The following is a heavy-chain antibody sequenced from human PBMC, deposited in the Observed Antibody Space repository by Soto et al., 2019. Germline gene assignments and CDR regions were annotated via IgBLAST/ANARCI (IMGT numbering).Heavy chain of an antibody. Sequence: SETLSLTCAVCGGSFSGYYCTWIRQPPGTGLEWIGEINHSGSTNYNPSLKSRVTISVDTSKHQFSLKLTSVTTADTAVYYCARDKITGLFDYWGQGTLVTVSS. V-gene: IGHV4-34*01. CDR1: GGSFSGYY. J-gene: IGHJ4*02. CDR3: ARDKITGLFDY. D-gene: IGHD2-8*02. CDR2: INHSGST.